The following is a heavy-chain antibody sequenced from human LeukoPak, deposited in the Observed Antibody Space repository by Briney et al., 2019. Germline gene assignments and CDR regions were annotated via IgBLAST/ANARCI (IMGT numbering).Heavy chain of an antibody. J-gene: IGHJ5*02. D-gene: IGHD6-13*01. Sequence: ASVKVSCKASGYTFTSYYMHWVRQAPGQGLEWMGIINPSGGSTSYAQKFQGRVTMTRDMSTSTVYMELSSLRSEDTAVYYCARDAGTFIAAAANWFDPWGQGTLVTVSS. CDR2: INPSGGST. CDR1: GYTFTSYY. V-gene: IGHV1-46*01. CDR3: ARDAGTFIAAAANWFDP.